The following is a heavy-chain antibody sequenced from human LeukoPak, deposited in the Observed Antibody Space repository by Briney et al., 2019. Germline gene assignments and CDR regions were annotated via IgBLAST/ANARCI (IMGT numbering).Heavy chain of an antibody. CDR2: INHSGST. Sequence: SETLPLTCAVYGGSFSGYYWSWIRQPPGKGLEWIGEINHSGSTNYNPSLKSRVTISVDTSKNQFSLKLSSVTAADTAVYYCASHYDYIWGSYRYKHSQSLDYWGQGTLVTVSS. D-gene: IGHD3-16*02. CDR3: ASHYDYIWGSYRYKHSQSLDY. CDR1: GGSFSGYY. J-gene: IGHJ4*02. V-gene: IGHV4-34*01.